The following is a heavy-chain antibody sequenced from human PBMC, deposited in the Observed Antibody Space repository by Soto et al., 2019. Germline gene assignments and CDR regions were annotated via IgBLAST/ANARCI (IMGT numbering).Heavy chain of an antibody. Sequence: QVQLQESGPGLVKPSETLSLTCIVSGGSISSYYWTWTRQPPGKGLEWIGGIYNGATTNYNPSLKRRFTISVVTSKNPFSLKRTSVTSADTAVYYCARDDSLRPATYWGQGTLVTVSS. V-gene: IGHV4-59*01. CDR1: GGSISSYY. CDR2: IYNGATT. D-gene: IGHD1-26*01. J-gene: IGHJ4*02. CDR3: ARDDSLRPATY.